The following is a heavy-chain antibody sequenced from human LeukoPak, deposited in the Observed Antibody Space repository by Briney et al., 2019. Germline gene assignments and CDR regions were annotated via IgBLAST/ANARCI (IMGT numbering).Heavy chain of an antibody. V-gene: IGHV3-30*18. CDR1: GFTFSSYG. CDR3: AKTNYDSSFDY. CDR2: ISYDGSNK. J-gene: IGHJ4*02. Sequence: GGSLRLSCAASGFTFSSYGMHWVRQAPGKGLEWVAVISYDGSNKYYADSVKGQFTISRDNSKNTLYLQMNSLRAEDTAAYYCAKTNYDSSFDYWGQGTLVAVSS. D-gene: IGHD3-22*01.